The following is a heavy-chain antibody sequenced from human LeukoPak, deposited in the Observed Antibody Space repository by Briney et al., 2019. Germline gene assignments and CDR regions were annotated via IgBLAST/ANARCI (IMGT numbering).Heavy chain of an antibody. D-gene: IGHD5-24*01. CDR1: GFTFSIYG. Sequence: GGSLRLSCAASGFTFSIYGMHWVRQAPGKGLEWVAFIRYDGSNKYHADSVKGRFTISRDNSKNTLYLQMNSLRAEDTAVYYCAKSGYNRFDYWGQGTLVTVSS. J-gene: IGHJ4*02. CDR2: IRYDGSNK. V-gene: IGHV3-30*02. CDR3: AKSGYNRFDY.